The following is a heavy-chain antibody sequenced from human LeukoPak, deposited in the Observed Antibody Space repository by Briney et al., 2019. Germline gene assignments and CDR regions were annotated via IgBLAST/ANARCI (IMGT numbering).Heavy chain of an antibody. V-gene: IGHV3-74*01. Sequence: GGSLRLSCAVSGFTFSGYWMHWVRQARAKGLVWVSDINIDGRSTTYADSVKGRLTISRDNAKDTLYLQMNSLRAEDTAVYYCARVRRYGSAPLYSYGLDVWGRGTTVTVSS. D-gene: IGHD3-10*01. CDR2: INIDGRST. CDR3: ARVRRYGSAPLYSYGLDV. CDR1: GFTFSGYW. J-gene: IGHJ6*02.